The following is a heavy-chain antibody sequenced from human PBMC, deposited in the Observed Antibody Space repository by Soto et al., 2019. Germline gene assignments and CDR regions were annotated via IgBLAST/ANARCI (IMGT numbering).Heavy chain of an antibody. CDR3: ARDHTTYYDYIWGSYRPTATGENAFDI. V-gene: IGHV3-74*01. J-gene: IGHJ3*02. CDR2: INSDGSST. CDR1: GFTFSSYW. Sequence: EVQLVESGGGLVQPGGSLRLSCAASGFTFSSYWMHWVRQAPGKGLVWVSRINSDGSSTSYADSVKGRFTISRDNAKNTLYLQMNSLRAEDTAVYYCARDHTTYYDYIWGSYRPTATGENAFDIWGQGTMVTVSS. D-gene: IGHD3-16*02.